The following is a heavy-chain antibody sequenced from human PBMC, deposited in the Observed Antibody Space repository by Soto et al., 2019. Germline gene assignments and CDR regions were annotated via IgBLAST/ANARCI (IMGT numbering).Heavy chain of an antibody. J-gene: IGHJ5*02. D-gene: IGHD2-15*01. CDR3: ARELGGSWYNWFDP. V-gene: IGHV3-53*01. CDR2: LHSDVST. CDR1: GFTVSSNS. Sequence: GGSLRLSCAVSGFTVSSNSITWVRQAPGQGLEWVSVLHSDVSTYYVDSVKGRFVISRDNSKNTVYLQMNSLRAEDTAIYYCARELGGSWYNWFDPWGQGTLVTVSS.